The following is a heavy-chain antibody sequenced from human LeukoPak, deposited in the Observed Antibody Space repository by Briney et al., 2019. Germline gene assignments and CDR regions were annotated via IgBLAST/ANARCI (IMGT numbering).Heavy chain of an antibody. Sequence: SETLSLTCTVSGGSISSSSYYWGWIRQPPGKGLEWIGSIYYSGSTYYNPSLKSRVTISVDTSKNQFSLKLSSVTAADTAVYYRAVHSSSSLSFDYWGQGTLVTVSS. J-gene: IGHJ4*02. D-gene: IGHD6-6*01. V-gene: IGHV4-39*01. CDR1: GGSISSSSYY. CDR2: IYYSGST. CDR3: AVHSSSSLSFDY.